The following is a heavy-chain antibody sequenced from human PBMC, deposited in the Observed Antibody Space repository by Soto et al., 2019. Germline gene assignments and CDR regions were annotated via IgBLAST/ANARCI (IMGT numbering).Heavy chain of an antibody. CDR2: IYHSRAT. V-gene: IGHV4-4*02. J-gene: IGHJ4*02. CDR1: GDSISSSNW. Sequence: QVQLQESGPGLVKPSGTLSLTCAVSGDSISSSNWWSWVRQAPGKGLEWIGEIYHSRATTYNPSHRSRATTSVAPSKTHFSLKLTSVTAADAAVYFCARDLGTGTDFWGRGTLVTVAS. CDR3: ARDLGTGTDF. D-gene: IGHD1-1*01.